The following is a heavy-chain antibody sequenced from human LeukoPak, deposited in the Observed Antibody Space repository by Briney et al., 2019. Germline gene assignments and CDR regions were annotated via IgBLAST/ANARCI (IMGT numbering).Heavy chain of an antibody. CDR1: GGSISSSSYY. J-gene: IGHJ4*02. Sequence: PSETLSLTCTVSGGSISSSSYYWGWIRQPPGKGLEWIGSIYYSGSTYYNPSLKSRVTISVDTSKNQFSLKLSSVTAADTAVYYCAREPGSVAWYYWGQGTLVTVSS. CDR3: AREPGSVAWYY. V-gene: IGHV4-39*07. CDR2: IYYSGST. D-gene: IGHD6-19*01.